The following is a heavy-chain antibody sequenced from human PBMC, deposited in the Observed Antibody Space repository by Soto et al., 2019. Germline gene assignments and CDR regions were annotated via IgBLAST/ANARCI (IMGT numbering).Heavy chain of an antibody. Sequence: ASVKVSCKASGYTFTSYAMHWVRQAPGQRLEWMGWINAGNGNTKYSQKFQGRVTITRDTSASTAYMELSSLRSEDTAVYYCARDPESIYGSRFYGMAVWGQGTTVTVSS. V-gene: IGHV1-3*01. CDR2: INAGNGNT. J-gene: IGHJ6*02. CDR3: ARDPESIYGSRFYGMAV. D-gene: IGHD3-10*01. CDR1: GYTFTSYA.